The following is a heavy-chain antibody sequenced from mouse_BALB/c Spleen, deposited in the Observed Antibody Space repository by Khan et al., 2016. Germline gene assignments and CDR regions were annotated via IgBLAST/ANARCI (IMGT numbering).Heavy chain of an antibody. CDR2: ISYSGST. D-gene: IGHD2-4*01. CDR1: GYSITSDYA. Sequence: EVQLQEPGPGLVKPSQSLSLTCTVTGYSITSDYAWNWIRQFPGNKLEWMGYISYSGSTSYNPSLKSRISITRDTSKNQFFLRLNSVTTEDTATYYCARSMITTGFAYWGQGTLVTVSA. J-gene: IGHJ3*01. V-gene: IGHV3-2*02. CDR3: ARSMITTGFAY.